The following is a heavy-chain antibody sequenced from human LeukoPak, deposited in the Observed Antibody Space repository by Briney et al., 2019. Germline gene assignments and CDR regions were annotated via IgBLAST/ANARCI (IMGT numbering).Heavy chain of an antibody. CDR3: ARVYCVSTSCSDY. CDR1: GFTFSDYY. D-gene: IGHD2-2*01. CDR2: ISGSGSHT. V-gene: IGHV3-11*06. J-gene: IGHJ4*02. Sequence: PGGSLRLSCAASGFTFSDYYMSWIRQAPGKGLEWLSYISGSGSHTTYADSVKGRFTISRDNAKNSLFLQMNSLRAEDTAVYYCARVYCVSTSCSDYWGQGTLVTVSS.